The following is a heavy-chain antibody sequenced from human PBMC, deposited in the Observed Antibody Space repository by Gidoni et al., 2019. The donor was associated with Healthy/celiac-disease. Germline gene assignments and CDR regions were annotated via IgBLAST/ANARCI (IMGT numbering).Heavy chain of an antibody. CDR3: ARVGATIFGVVIGAFDI. CDR2: INPNSGGT. D-gene: IGHD3-3*01. CDR1: GYHLIRYH. Sequence: VQLVQSGAEVKKPGASGKVYCKASGYHLIRYHMHWVRQAPGPGLEWRGWINPNSGGTNYAQKFQGRVTMTRDTSISTAYMELSRLRSDDTAVYYCARVGATIFGVVIGAFDIWGQGTMVTVSS. V-gene: IGHV1-2*02. J-gene: IGHJ3*02.